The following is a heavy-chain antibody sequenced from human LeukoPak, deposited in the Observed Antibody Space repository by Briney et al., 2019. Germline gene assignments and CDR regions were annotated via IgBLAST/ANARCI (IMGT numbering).Heavy chain of an antibody. CDR3: ARMRGPAARSETKYYYYYYYMDV. J-gene: IGHJ6*03. CDR1: GGSFSGYY. V-gene: IGHV4-34*01. CDR2: INHSGST. D-gene: IGHD6-6*01. Sequence: NSSETLSLTCAVYGGSFSGYYWSWIRQPPGKGLEWIGEINHSGSTNYNPSLKSRVTISVDTSKNQFSLKLSSVTAADTAVYYCARMRGPAARSETKYYYYYYYMDVWGKGTTVTVSS.